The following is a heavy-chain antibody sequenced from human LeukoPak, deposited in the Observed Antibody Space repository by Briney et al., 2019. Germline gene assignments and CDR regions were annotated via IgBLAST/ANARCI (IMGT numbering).Heavy chain of an antibody. Sequence: GGSLRLSCAASGFTFSSYAMSWVRQAPGKGLEWVSAISGSGGSTYYADSVKGRFTISRDNSKNTLYLQMNSLRAEDTAVYYCAKDWIQYCSSTSCPYYFDYWGQGTLVTVSS. D-gene: IGHD2-2*01. CDR1: GFTFSSYA. CDR2: ISGSGGST. V-gene: IGHV3-23*01. CDR3: AKDWIQYCSSTSCPYYFDY. J-gene: IGHJ4*02.